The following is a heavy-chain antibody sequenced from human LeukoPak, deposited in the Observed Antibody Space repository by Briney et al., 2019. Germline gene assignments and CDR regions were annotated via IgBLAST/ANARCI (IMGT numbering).Heavy chain of an antibody. CDR1: GGPLSGYY. CDR3: ARGLTGPTVGAYCYYYYYMDV. D-gene: IGHD1-26*01. V-gene: IGHV4-34*01. CDR2: LNHRGST. J-gene: IGHJ6*03. Sequence: SETLSLTCAVYGGPLSGYYWRWIRQPPGKGLEWIGELNHRGSTTYNRYIKSRVTMSVDTSKNQFSLKLSSVTAADAAVYYCARGLTGPTVGAYCYYYYYMDVWGKGTTVTVSS.